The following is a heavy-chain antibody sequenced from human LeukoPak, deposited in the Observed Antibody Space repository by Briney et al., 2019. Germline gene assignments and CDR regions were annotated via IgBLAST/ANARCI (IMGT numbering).Heavy chain of an antibody. CDR3: ARSTVVGTHAFDM. D-gene: IGHD6-19*01. V-gene: IGHV3-21*01. CDR1: GFSFSTYS. J-gene: IGHJ3*02. CDR2: ISSSSAHI. Sequence: GGSLRLSCEASGFSFSTYSMNWVRQAPGKGLEWVSVISSSSAHIYYADSMKGRFTISRNNAKNSLYLQMNSLRAEDTAVYYCARSTVVGTHAFDMWGQGTMVTVSS.